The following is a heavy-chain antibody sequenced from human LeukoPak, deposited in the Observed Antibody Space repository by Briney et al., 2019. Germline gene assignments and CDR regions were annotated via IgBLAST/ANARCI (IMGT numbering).Heavy chain of an antibody. CDR3: ARDTDYDFWSGYYWRSRYYGMDV. CDR2: ISAYNGNT. D-gene: IGHD3-3*01. V-gene: IGHV1-18*01. CDR1: GDTFTSYG. J-gene: IGHJ6*02. Sequence: ASVKVPCKASGDTFTSYGISWVRQAPGQGLEWMGWISAYNGNTNYAQKLQGRVTMTTDTSTSTAYMELRSLRSDDTAVYYCARDTDYDFWSGYYWRSRYYGMDVWGQGTTVTVSS.